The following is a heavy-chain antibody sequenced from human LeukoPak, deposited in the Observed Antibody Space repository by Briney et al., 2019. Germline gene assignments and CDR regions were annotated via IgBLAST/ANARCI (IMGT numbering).Heavy chain of an antibody. Sequence: GGSLRLSCAASGFTFSSYGMHWVRQAPGKGLEWVAFIRYDGSNKYYADSVKGRFTISRDNSKNTLYLQMNSLRAEDTAVYYCAKDRDREPQWLSPLGAFDIWGQGTMVTVSS. J-gene: IGHJ3*02. D-gene: IGHD3-22*01. V-gene: IGHV3-30*02. CDR2: IRYDGSNK. CDR3: AKDRDREPQWLSPLGAFDI. CDR1: GFTFSSYG.